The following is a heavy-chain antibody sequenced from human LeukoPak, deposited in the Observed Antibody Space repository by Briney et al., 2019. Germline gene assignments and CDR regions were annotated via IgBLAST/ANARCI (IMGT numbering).Heavy chain of an antibody. Sequence: PSETLSLTCTVSGGSINAYYRSWIRQPPGKGLEWIAYVRHNGENNYNPSLKSRVAISVDTANNQISLRLNFVTSADTAIYYCARQPANTAAFDIWGLGTMVTVSS. V-gene: IGHV4-59*08. CDR3: ARQPANTAAFDI. J-gene: IGHJ3*02. CDR1: GGSINAYY. D-gene: IGHD5-18*01. CDR2: VRHNGEN.